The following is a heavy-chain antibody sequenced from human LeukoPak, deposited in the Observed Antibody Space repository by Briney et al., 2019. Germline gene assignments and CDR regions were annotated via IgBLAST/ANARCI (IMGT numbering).Heavy chain of an antibody. CDR3: AGGGDGYNVDY. D-gene: IGHD5-24*01. V-gene: IGHV4-59*10. J-gene: IGHJ4*02. CDR1: GRSFSGYY. CDR2: IYTSGST. Sequence: SETLSLTCAVYGRSFSGYYWSWIRQPAGKGLEWIGRIYTSGSTNYNPSLKSRVTMSVDTSKNQFSLKLSSVTAADTAVYYCAGGGDGYNVDYWGQGTLVTVSS.